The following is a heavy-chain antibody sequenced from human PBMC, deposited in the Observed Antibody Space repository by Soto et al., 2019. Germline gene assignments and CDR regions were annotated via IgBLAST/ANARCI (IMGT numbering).Heavy chain of an antibody. Sequence: VGSLRLSCAASGFTFSGSAMHWVRQASGKGLEWVGRIRSKSNSYATAYAASVKGRFTISRDDSKDTAYLQMNSLKTEDTAVYYCTRDPRNYYDSIGSANWFDPWGQGTLVTVSS. CDR2: IRSKSNSYAT. D-gene: IGHD3-22*01. J-gene: IGHJ5*02. V-gene: IGHV3-73*01. CDR1: GFTFSGSA. CDR3: TRDPRNYYDSIGSANWFDP.